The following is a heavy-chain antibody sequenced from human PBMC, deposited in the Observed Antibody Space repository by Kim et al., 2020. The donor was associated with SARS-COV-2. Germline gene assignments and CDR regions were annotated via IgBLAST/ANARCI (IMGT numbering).Heavy chain of an antibody. Sequence: GGSLRLSCAASGFTFSSYSMTWVRQAPGKGLEWVSVISGSGGSTYYAYSVKGRFTISRDNPKNTVYLQMNSLRVNHTAVNYCGKDPTGDFLGGLDIWAPG. CDR3: GKDPTGDFLGGLDI. D-gene: IGHD3-3*01. V-gene: IGHV3-23*01. J-gene: IGHJ3*02. CDR1: GFTFSSYS. CDR2: ISGSGGST.